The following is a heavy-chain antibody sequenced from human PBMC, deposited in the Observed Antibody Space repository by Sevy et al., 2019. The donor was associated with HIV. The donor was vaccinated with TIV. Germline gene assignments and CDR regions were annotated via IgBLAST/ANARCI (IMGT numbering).Heavy chain of an antibody. CDR2: ISSSGSTI. CDR1: GFTFSDYY. V-gene: IGHV3-11*01. J-gene: IGHJ4*02. CDR3: ASPNYYDSSGYYY. Sequence: GGSLRLSCAASGFTFSDYYMSWIRQAPGKGLESVSYISSSGSTIYYADSVKGRFTISRDNAKNSLYLQMNSLRAEDTAVYYCASPNYYDSSGYYYWGQGTLVTVSS. D-gene: IGHD3-22*01.